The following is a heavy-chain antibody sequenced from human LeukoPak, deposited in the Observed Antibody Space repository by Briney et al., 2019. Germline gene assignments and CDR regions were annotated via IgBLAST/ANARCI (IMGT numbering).Heavy chain of an antibody. V-gene: IGHV4-61*01. CDR2: SSYSGST. D-gene: IGHD5-12*01. Sequence: SETLSLTCSVSGGSVSSGSYYWSWIRQPPGKGLEWIGYSSYSGSTSYNPSLKSRVTIAVDTSKNQFSLRLRSVTAADTAVYYCARDNVYSGYAADLFDYWGQGTLVTVSS. CDR1: GGSVSSGSYY. CDR3: ARDNVYSGYAADLFDY. J-gene: IGHJ4*02.